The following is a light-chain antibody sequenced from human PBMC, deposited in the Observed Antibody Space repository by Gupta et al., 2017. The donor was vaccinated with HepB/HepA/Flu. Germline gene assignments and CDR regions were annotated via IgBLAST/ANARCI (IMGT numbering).Light chain of an antibody. Sequence: EIVLTQSQATLSLSPGERATLSCRASQSVSSYLAWYQQKPGQAPRLLIYDASNRATGIPARFSGSGSGTDFTLTISRLEPEDFSVYYCQQRSNWPPMYTFGQGTKLEIK. J-gene: IGKJ2*01. V-gene: IGKV3-11*01. CDR1: QSVSSY. CDR2: DAS. CDR3: QQRSNWPPMYT.